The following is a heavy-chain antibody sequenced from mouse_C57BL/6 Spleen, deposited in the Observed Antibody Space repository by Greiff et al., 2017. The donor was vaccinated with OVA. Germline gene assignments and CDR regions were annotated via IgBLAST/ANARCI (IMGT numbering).Heavy chain of an antibody. CDR3: EKGGYYGSCYGFAY. V-gene: IGHV1-61*01. D-gene: IGHD1-1*01. J-gene: IGHJ3*01. Sequence: QVQLQQPGAELVRPGSSVKLSCKASGYTFTSYWMDWVKQRPGQGLEWIGNIYPSDSETHYNQKFKDKATLTVDTSSSTAYMQLSSLTTEDSAVYYCEKGGYYGSCYGFAYWGQGTLVTVSA. CDR2: IYPSDSET. CDR1: GYTFTSYW.